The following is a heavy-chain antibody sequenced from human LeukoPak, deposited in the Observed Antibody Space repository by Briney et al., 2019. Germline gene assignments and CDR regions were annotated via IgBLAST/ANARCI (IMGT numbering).Heavy chain of an antibody. CDR2: INWNGGST. Sequence: GGSLRLSCAASGFTFEYSGMSWVRQAPGKGLEWVSGINWNGGSTGYADSVKGRFTISRDDAKNSLFLQMNSLRAEDTAVYYCARDGEGDYYDSSAYYPYYIDSWGQGTLVTVSS. J-gene: IGHJ4*02. V-gene: IGHV3-20*04. CDR3: ARDGEGDYYDSSAYYPYYIDS. D-gene: IGHD3-22*01. CDR1: GFTFEYSG.